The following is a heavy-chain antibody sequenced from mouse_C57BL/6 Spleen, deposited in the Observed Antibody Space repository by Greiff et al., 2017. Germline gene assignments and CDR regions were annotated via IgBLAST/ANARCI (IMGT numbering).Heavy chain of an antibody. V-gene: IGHV2-6*01. J-gene: IGHJ4*01. CDR1: GLSLTSYG. Sequence: QVQLKESGPGLVAPSQSLSITCTVSGLSLTSYGVDWVRQSPGKGLEWLGVIWGVGSTNYNSALKSRLSISKYNSKSQVFLKMNSLQTDDTAMYYCARELWPNAMDYWGPGTSVTVSS. D-gene: IGHD1-1*02. CDR3: ARELWPNAMDY. CDR2: IWGVGST.